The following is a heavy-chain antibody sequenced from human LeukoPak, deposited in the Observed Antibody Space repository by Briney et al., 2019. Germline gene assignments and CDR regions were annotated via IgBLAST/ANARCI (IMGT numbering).Heavy chain of an antibody. D-gene: IGHD3-22*01. CDR2: ISYDGGNK. CDR3: ARTEVYYYDSSGYPDY. Sequence: GGSLRLSCAASGFTFSSYAMHWVRQAPGKGLEWVAVISYDGGNKYYADSVKGRFTISRDNSKNTLYLQMNSLRAEDTAVYYCARTEVYYYDSSGYPDYWGQGTLVTVSS. J-gene: IGHJ4*02. V-gene: IGHV3-30-3*01. CDR1: GFTFSSYA.